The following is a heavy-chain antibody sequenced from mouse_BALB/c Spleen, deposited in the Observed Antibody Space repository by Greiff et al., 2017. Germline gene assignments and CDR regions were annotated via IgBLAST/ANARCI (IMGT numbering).Heavy chain of an antibody. J-gene: IGHJ3*01. CDR1: GYTFTDYN. CDR2: IYPYNGGT. CDR3: ARVYGNYAWFAY. Sequence: EVKLMESGPELVKPGASVKISCTASGYTFTDYNMHWVKQSHGKSLEWIGYIYPYNGGTGYNQKFKSKATLTVDNSSSTAYMELRSLTSEDSAVYYCARVYGNYAWFAYWGQGTLVTVSA. V-gene: IGHV1S29*02. D-gene: IGHD2-10*02.